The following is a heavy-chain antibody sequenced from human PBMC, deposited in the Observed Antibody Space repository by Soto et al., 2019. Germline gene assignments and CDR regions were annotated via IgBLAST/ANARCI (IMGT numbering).Heavy chain of an antibody. J-gene: IGHJ4*02. V-gene: IGHV1-3*01. Sequence: QVQLVQSGAEVKKRGASVKVSCKASGYTFTSYAMHWVRQAPGQRLEWMGWINAGNGNTKYSQKFQGRVTITRDTYASTAYMELSSLRSEDTAVYYCARGYSSSWYEGGYFDYWGQGTLVTVSS. D-gene: IGHD6-13*01. CDR1: GYTFTSYA. CDR2: INAGNGNT. CDR3: ARGYSSSWYEGGYFDY.